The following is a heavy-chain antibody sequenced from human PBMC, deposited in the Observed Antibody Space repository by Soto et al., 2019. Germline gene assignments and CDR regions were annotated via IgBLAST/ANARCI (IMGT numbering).Heavy chain of an antibody. CDR3: TTDHLSGYYSSSDN. V-gene: IGHV3-15*01. CDR1: GFSFSGAW. J-gene: IGHJ4*02. D-gene: IGHD3-22*01. Sequence: EVQLVESGGGLVKPGGSLRLSCAASGFSFSGAWMSWVRQAPGKGLEWVGRIKSKTDGGTTDYAAPVKGRFTISRDDSKNTLYLHMNNLKSDDTGMYYCTTDHLSGYYSSSDNWGQGTLVTVSS. CDR2: IKSKTDGGTT.